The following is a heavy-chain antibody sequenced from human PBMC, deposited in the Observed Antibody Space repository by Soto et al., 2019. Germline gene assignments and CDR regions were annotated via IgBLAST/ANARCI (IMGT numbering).Heavy chain of an antibody. CDR3: ARYFDWPNAFDI. J-gene: IGHJ3*02. CDR1: GGSISSYY. CDR2: IYYSGST. Sequence: SETLSLTCTVSGGSISSYYWSWIRQPPGKGLEWIGYIYYSGSTYYNPSLKSRVTISVDTSKNQYSLKLRSVTAADTAVYFCARYFDWPNAFDIWGQGTMVTVS. D-gene: IGHD3-9*01. V-gene: IGHV4-59*01.